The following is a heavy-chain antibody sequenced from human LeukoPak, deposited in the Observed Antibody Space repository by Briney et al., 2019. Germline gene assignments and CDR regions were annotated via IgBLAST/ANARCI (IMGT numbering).Heavy chain of an antibody. CDR1: GGSISSSSYY. CDR3: TASLQNYYDSSGYLW. CDR2: IYYSGST. Sequence: SETLSLTCTVSGGSISSSSYYWGWIRQPPGKGLEWIGSIYYSGSTYYNPSLKSRVTISVDTSKNQFSLKLSSVTAEDTAVYYCTASLQNYYDSSGYLWWGQGTLVTVSS. J-gene: IGHJ4*02. V-gene: IGHV4-39*07. D-gene: IGHD3-22*01.